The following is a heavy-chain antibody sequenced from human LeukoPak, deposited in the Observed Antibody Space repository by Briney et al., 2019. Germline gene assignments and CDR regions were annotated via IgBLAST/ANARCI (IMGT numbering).Heavy chain of an antibody. CDR2: INHSGST. V-gene: IGHV4-34*01. D-gene: IGHD3-10*01. Sequence: SETLSLTCAVYGGSFSGYYWSWIRQPPGKGLEWIGEINHSGSTNYNPSLKSRVTISVDKSKNQFSLKLSSVTAADTAVYYCARGQSELLWFGELFAYFDYWRQGTLVTVSS. CDR1: GGSFSGYY. J-gene: IGHJ4*02. CDR3: ARGQSELLWFGELFAYFDY.